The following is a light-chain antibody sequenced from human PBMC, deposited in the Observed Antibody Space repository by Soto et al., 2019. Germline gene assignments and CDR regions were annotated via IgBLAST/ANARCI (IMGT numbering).Light chain of an antibody. Sequence: DIQMTQSPSSLSASVGDRVIITCQASQDIRNHLNWYQQKPGKAPNLLIYDAYNLETGVPPRFSGGGSGTEFSFTISSLQSEDIATYYCLQFDSLPITFGGGTKVDSK. V-gene: IGKV1-33*01. CDR1: QDIRNH. J-gene: IGKJ4*01. CDR3: LQFDSLPIT. CDR2: DAY.